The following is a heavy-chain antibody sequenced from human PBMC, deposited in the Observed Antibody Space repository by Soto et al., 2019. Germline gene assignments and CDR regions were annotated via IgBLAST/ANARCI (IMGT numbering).Heavy chain of an antibody. D-gene: IGHD3-9*01. Sequence: QITLKESGPTLVKPTQTLTLTCTFSGFSLSTSGVGVGWIRQPPGKALEWLALIYWNDDKRYSPSLKSRLTITEDTSKNQVVLTMTNMDPVDTATYYCAHTKDDILTGGYFDYWGQGTLVTVSS. CDR1: GFSLSTSGVG. J-gene: IGHJ4*02. V-gene: IGHV2-5*01. CDR2: IYWNDDK. CDR3: AHTKDDILTGGYFDY.